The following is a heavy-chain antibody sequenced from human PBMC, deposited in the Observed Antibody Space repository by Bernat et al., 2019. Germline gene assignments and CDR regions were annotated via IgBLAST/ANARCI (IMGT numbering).Heavy chain of an antibody. J-gene: IGHJ4*02. V-gene: IGHV3-15*07. CDR1: GFSFSTAW. D-gene: IGHD5-18*01. CDR2: IKSKTDGGAT. CDR3: STGEGSYGVYDY. Sequence: EVQLVESGGGLAEPGGSLRLSCAASGFSFSTAWMNWVRQAPGKGLEWVGRIKSKTDGGATDYAAPVKGRFTISRDDSKNTLYLKMNRLKTEKTAVYYCSTGEGSYGVYDYWGQGSLVTV.